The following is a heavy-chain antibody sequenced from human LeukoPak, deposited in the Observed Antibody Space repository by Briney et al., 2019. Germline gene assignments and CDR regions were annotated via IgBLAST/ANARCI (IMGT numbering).Heavy chain of an antibody. CDR2: ISLDGSNK. CDR1: GFTFRSYA. CDR3: ARGSKSYGDYIRSRIHYFDY. J-gene: IGHJ4*02. Sequence: GGSLRLSCAASGFTFRSYAMHWVRQAPGKGLEWVAAISLDGSNKYYADSVKGRFTISRDNSKNTLYMQMNSLRADDTAVYYCARGSKSYGDYIRSRIHYFDYWGQGTMVTVSS. V-gene: IGHV3-30*04. D-gene: IGHD4-17*01.